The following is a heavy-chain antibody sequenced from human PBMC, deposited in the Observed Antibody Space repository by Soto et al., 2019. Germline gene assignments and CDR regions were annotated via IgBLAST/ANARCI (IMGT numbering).Heavy chain of an antibody. D-gene: IGHD2-15*01. CDR1: GGSVSSGSYY. V-gene: IGHV4-39*01. Sequence: QLQLQESGPGLVKPSETLSLTCTVSGGSVSSGSYYWGWIRQPPGKGLEWIGSIYYSGNTYYNPSLKSRVTISVDTSKNQFSLKLSSVTAAATAVYYCARHVGGYYYYMDVWGKGTTVTVSS. CDR2: IYYSGNT. J-gene: IGHJ6*03. CDR3: ARHVGGYYYYMDV.